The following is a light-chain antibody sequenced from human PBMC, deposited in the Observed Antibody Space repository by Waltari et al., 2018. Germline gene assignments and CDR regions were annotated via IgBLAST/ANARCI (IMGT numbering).Light chain of an antibody. J-gene: IGLJ3*02. V-gene: IGLV6-57*04. Sequence: NFILTQPHSVSESPGKTVTISCTRSSGRIVGNYVQWYQQRPGSAPTIVIYEDNRRPSVVPARFSGSIDSSSNSASLTISGLKTEDEADYYCQSYDYYNQAIVFGGGTKLTVL. CDR1: SGRIVGNY. CDR2: EDN. CDR3: QSYDYYNQAIV.